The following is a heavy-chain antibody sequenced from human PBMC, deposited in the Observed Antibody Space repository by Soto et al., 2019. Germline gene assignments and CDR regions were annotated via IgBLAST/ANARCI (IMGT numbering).Heavy chain of an antibody. CDR3: ARFTVPAADYYYYGMDV. CDR1: GGSISSYY. CDR2: IYYSGST. Sequence: SETLSLTCTVSGGSISSYYWSWIRQPPGKGLEWIGYIYYSGSTNYNPSLKSRVTISVDTSKNQFSLKLSSVTAADTAVYYCARFTVPAADYYYYGMDVWGQGTTVTVSS. J-gene: IGHJ6*02. D-gene: IGHD2-2*01. V-gene: IGHV4-59*01.